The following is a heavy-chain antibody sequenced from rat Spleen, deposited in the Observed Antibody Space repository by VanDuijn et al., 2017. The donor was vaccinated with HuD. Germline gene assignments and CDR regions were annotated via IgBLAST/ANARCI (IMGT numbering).Heavy chain of an antibody. CDR2: ITYSGST. V-gene: IGHV3-1*01. CDR1: GYSITSNF. Sequence: EVQLQESGPGLVKPSQSLSLTCSVTGYSITSNFWGWIRKFPGNKMEWMGYITYSGSTSYNPSLKSRVSITRDTSKNQFFVQLNSVTTEDTATDYCATWGLGYYFDYWGQGVMVTVSS. J-gene: IGHJ2*01. CDR3: ATWGLGYYFDY. D-gene: IGHD4-6*01.